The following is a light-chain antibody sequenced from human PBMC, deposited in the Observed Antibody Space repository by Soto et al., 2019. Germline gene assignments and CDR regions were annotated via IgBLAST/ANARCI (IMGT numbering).Light chain of an antibody. CDR3: AAWDDSLRVV. CDR1: SSNIGGNY. V-gene: IGLV1-47*01. Sequence: QSVLTQPPSASGTPGQRVTISCSGSSSNIGGNYVYWYQQLPGTAPKLLIYRNNQRPSGVPDRFSGSKSGTSASLAISGLRSEDEADYYCAAWDDSLRVVFGGGTKLTVL. J-gene: IGLJ2*01. CDR2: RNN.